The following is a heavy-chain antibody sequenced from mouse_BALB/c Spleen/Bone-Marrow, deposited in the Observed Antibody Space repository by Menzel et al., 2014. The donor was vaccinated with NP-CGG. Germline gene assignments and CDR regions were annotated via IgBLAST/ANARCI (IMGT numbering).Heavy chain of an antibody. CDR3: ARSGYDDAIDY. CDR2: INPSSGYT. J-gene: IGHJ4*01. V-gene: IGHV1-4*02. Sequence: VQLQQSAAELARPGASVKMSCKASGYTFTSYTMHWVKQRPGQGLEWIGYINPSSGYTEYNQKFKDKTTLTADKSSSTAYMQLSSLTSEDSAVYYCARSGYDDAIDYWGQGTSVTVSS. D-gene: IGHD2-2*01. CDR1: GYTFTSYT.